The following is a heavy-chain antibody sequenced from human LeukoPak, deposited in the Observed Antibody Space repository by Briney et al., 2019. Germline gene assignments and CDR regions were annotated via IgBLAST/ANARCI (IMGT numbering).Heavy chain of an antibody. J-gene: IGHJ4*02. CDR3: ARGSSASN. CDR1: GFTFSTYW. Sequence: GGSLRLSWAASGFTFSTYWMTWVRKAPGKGLEWVANIKQDGSEKYYVDSVKGRFTISRDNAKNSLYLQMNSLRAEDSAMYYCARGSSASNWGQGTLVTVSS. CDR2: IKQDGSEK. D-gene: IGHD6-13*01. V-gene: IGHV3-7*05.